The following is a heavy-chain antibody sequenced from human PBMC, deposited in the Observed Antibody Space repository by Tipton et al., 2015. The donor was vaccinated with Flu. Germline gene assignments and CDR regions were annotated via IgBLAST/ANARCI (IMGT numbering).Heavy chain of an antibody. CDR2: IILIFGTT. CDR3: ARQIGGGDCY. V-gene: IGHV1-69*05. Sequence: QSGPEVKKPGSSVKVSCKASGGTFSDYAINWVRQAPGQGLEWMGGIILIFGTTDYAQNFQGRVTMTTDTSTNTAYMELRSLRSDDTAVYYCARQIGGGDCYWGQGALVTVSS. J-gene: IGHJ4*02. D-gene: IGHD2-21*01. CDR1: GGTFSDYA.